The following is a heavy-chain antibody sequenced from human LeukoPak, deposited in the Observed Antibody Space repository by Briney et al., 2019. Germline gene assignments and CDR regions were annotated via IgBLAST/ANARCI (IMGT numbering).Heavy chain of an antibody. V-gene: IGHV4-59*01. J-gene: IGHJ6*04. CDR3: ARDGIIVVPAAPPARRYYYYGMDV. D-gene: IGHD2-2*01. CDR2: IYYSGST. CDR1: GGSISGYY. Sequence: SETLSLTCTVSGGSISGYYWSWIRQPPGKGLEWIGYIYYSGSTNYNPSLKSRVTISVDTSKNQFSLKLSSVTAADTAVYYCARDGIIVVPAAPPARRYYYYGMDVWGKGTTVTVSS.